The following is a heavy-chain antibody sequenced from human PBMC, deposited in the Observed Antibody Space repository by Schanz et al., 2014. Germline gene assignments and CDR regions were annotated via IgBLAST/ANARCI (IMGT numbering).Heavy chain of an antibody. CDR1: GFTVSSNH. V-gene: IGHV3-66*01. CDR2: IYSGIGA. CDR3: ARVHHYDPSGWGYFDY. Sequence: EVQLVESGGGLVKPGGSLRLSCAVSGFTVSSNHMSWVRQAPGKGLEWVSVIYSGIGAYYADSVKDRFTVSRDNSKNTVYLQMNRLRAEDTAVYYCARVHHYDPSGWGYFDYWGQGTQVTVSS. J-gene: IGHJ4*02. D-gene: IGHD3-22*01.